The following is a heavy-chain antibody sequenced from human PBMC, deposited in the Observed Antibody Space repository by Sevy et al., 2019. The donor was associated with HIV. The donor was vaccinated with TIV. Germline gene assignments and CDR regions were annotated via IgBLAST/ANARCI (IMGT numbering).Heavy chain of an antibody. CDR2: INPNSGGT. CDR3: ARGDYLLYGSGSYVRSYYGMDV. V-gene: IGHV1-2*02. D-gene: IGHD3-10*01. CDR1: GYTFTGYY. Sequence: ASVKVSCKASGYTFTGYYMHWVRQAPGQGLEWMGWINPNSGGTNYAQKFQGRLTMTRDTSISTAYMELGRLRSDDTAVDYCARGDYLLYGSGSYVRSYYGMDVWGQGTTVIVSS. J-gene: IGHJ6*02.